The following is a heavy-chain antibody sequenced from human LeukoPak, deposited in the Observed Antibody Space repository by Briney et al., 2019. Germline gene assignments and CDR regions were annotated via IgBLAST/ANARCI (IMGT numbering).Heavy chain of an antibody. J-gene: IGHJ4*02. CDR2: IYYSGST. CDR3: ARVVLATGGIETPRTYYYGSGIVRPGRPYYFDY. V-gene: IGHV4-30-4*01. D-gene: IGHD3-10*01. Sequence: SETLSLTCTVSGGSISSGDYYWSWIRQPPGKGLEWIGYIYYSGSTYYNPSLKSRVTISVDTSKNQFSLKLSSVTAADTAVYYCARVVLATGGIETPRTYYYGSGIVRPGRPYYFDYWGQGTLVTVSS. CDR1: GGSISSGDYY.